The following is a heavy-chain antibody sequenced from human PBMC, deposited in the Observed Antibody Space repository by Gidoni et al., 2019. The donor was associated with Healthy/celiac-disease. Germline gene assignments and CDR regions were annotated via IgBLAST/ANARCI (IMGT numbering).Heavy chain of an antibody. CDR3: ARARREMATISELDY. Sequence: QVQLVQSGAEVKKPGSSVKVSCKASGGTFSRYAISWVRQAPGQGLEWMGWIIPICGTANYAQKFQGRVTITADESTSTAYMELSSLRSEDTAVYYCARARREMATISELDYWGQGTLVTVSS. CDR1: GGTFSRYA. D-gene: IGHD5-12*01. J-gene: IGHJ4*02. V-gene: IGHV1-69*01. CDR2: IIPICGTA.